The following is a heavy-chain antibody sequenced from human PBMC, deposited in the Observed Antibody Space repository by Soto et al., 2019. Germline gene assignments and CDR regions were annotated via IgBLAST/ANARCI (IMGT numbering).Heavy chain of an antibody. D-gene: IGHD3-3*01. CDR1: KYMFSHNW. V-gene: IGHV5-51*03. CDR2: VYPDDSDT. J-gene: IGHJ4*02. CDR3: ASRRSGFYYFDF. Sequence: EVQLVQSGAEVKKPGESLKISCKGPKYMFSHNWIAWVRQMPGKGLEWMGIVYPDDSDTRYNPSFQGQVTISVDKSITTAFLQWGSLKASDTAMYFCASRRSGFYYFDFWGQGTLVSVSS.